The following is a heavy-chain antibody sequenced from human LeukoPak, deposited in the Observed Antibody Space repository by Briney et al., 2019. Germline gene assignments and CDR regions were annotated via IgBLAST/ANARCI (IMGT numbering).Heavy chain of an antibody. D-gene: IGHD3-22*01. CDR3: ARGISSGYFAQVDP. Sequence: SVKVSCKASGGTFSSYAISWVRQAPGQGLEWMGRIIPILGIANYAQKFQGRVTITADKSTSTAYMELSSLRSEDTAVHYCARGISSGYFAQVDPWGQGTLVTVSS. J-gene: IGHJ5*02. CDR1: GGTFSSYA. V-gene: IGHV1-69*04. CDR2: IIPILGIA.